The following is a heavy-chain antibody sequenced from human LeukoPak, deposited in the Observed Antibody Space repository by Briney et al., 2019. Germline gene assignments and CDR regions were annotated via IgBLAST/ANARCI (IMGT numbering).Heavy chain of an antibody. D-gene: IGHD3-10*01. CDR1: GGAFSSCA. CDR2: IIPIFGTA. Sequence: SVQVSCKASGGAFSSCAISWGRRAPGQGLEWMGGIIPIFGTANYAQKFQGRVTITADESTSTAYMELSSLRSEDTAVYYCARGWGNYYGSGSYFDYWGQGTLVTVSS. CDR3: ARGWGNYYGSGSYFDY. J-gene: IGHJ4*02. V-gene: IGHV1-69*13.